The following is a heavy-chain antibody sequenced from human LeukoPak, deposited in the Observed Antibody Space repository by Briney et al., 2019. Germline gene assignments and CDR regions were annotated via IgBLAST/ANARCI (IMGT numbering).Heavy chain of an antibody. CDR2: IYTSGST. J-gene: IGHJ5*02. D-gene: IGHD1-7*01. CDR1: GGSISSYY. CDR3: ARQSGTTRADWFDP. Sequence: SETLSLTCTVSGGSISSYYWSWIRQPPGKGLEWIGYIYTSGSTNYNPSLKSRVTISVDTSKNQFSLKLSSVTAADTAVYYCARQSGTTRADWFDPWAREPWSPSPQ. V-gene: IGHV4-4*09.